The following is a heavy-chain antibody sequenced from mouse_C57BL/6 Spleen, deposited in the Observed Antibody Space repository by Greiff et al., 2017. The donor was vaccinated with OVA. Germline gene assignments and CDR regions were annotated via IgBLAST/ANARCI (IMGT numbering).Heavy chain of an antibody. J-gene: IGHJ3*01. CDR3: ASFYDWTFAD. V-gene: IGHV1-42*01. Sequence: EVQLQQSGPELVKPGASVKISCKASGYSFTGYYMNWVKQSPEKSLEWIGEINPSTGGTTYNQKFKAKATLTVDKSSSTAYMQLKSLTSEDSAVYCCASFYDWTFADWGQGTLVTVSA. CDR1: GYSFTGYY. D-gene: IGHD2-3*01. CDR2: INPSTGGT.